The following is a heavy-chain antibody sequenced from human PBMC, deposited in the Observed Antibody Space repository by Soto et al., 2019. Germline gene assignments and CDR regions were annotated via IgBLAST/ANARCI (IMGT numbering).Heavy chain of an antibody. CDR2: ISSNGGYT. Sequence: QVQLVESGGGLVKPGGSLTLSCAASGFDFSDYYMTWIRQDPVKGLEWISYISSNGGYTKYADSVKGRFTISRDNAKNAVSLHMTSLGVEDTATYYCARAGITSRPENLDFWGRGTLVIVSS. J-gene: IGHJ4*02. CDR3: ARAGITSRPENLDF. V-gene: IGHV3-11*05. D-gene: IGHD6-6*01. CDR1: GFDFSDYY.